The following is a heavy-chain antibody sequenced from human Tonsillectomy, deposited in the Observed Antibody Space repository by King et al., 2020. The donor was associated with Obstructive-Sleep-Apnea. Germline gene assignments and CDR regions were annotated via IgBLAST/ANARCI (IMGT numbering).Heavy chain of an antibody. J-gene: IGHJ4*02. CDR2: IKHSGST. Sequence: VQLQQWGTGLLKPSETLSLTCAVYGGSFSDYYWSWIRQPPGKGLEWVGEIKHSGSTNFYPSLKSRVTTTGDTSRNQSSPKLHSVTAADTAVYYCARGLGAAGPDYYFDYWGQGTLVTVSS. CDR3: ARGLGAAGPDYYFDY. D-gene: IGHD1-26*01. CDR1: GGSFSDYY. V-gene: IGHV4-34*01.